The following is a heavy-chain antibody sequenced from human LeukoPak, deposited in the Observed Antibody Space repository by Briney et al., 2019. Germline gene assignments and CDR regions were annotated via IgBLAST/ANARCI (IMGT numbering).Heavy chain of an antibody. CDR2: INSDGSST. CDR3: ARRDCSGGTCYSAY. Sequence: QTGGSLRLSCAASGFTFSNYWMHWVRQAPGKGLVWVSRINSDGSSTTYADSVKGRFTISRDNAKNTLYLQMNSLRAEETAVYYCARRDCSGGTCYSAYWGQGTLVTVSS. V-gene: IGHV3-74*03. CDR1: GFTFSNYW. J-gene: IGHJ4*02. D-gene: IGHD2-15*01.